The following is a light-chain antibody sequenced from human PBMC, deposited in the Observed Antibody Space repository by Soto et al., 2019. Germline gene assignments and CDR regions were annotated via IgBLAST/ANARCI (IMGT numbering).Light chain of an antibody. CDR3: QHYNSYSEA. J-gene: IGKJ1*01. Sequence: DIQMTQSPSTLSGSVGDRVTITCRASQTISSWLAWYQQKPGKAPKLLSYKASTLKSGVPSRFSGSGSGTEFTLNISSLQPDDFATYYCQHYNSYSEAFGQGTKVELK. CDR2: KAS. CDR1: QTISSW. V-gene: IGKV1-5*03.